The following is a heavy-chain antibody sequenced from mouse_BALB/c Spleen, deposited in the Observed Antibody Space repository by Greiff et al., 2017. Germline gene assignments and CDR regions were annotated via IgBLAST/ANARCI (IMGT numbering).Heavy chain of an antibody. J-gene: IGHJ3*01. CDR1: GYSITSDYA. D-gene: IGHD2-4*01. Sequence: EVQLQESGPGLVKPSQSLSLTCTVTGYSITSDYAWNWIRQFPGNKLEWMGYISYSGSTSYNPSLKSRISITRDTSKNQFFLQLNSVTTEDTATYYCARRDYYDYGGFAYWGQGTLVTVSA. V-gene: IGHV3-2*02. CDR2: ISYSGST. CDR3: ARRDYYDYGGFAY.